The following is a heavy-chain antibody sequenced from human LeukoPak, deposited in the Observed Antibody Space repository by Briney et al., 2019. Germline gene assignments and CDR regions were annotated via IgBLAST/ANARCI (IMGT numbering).Heavy chain of an antibody. V-gene: IGHV1-2*02. Sequence: ASVNVSCKAFGYTFTGYYMHWVRQAPGQGLEWMGWINPNSGGTISAQKFQGRVTMTRDTSVSTAHMELTRLRSDDTAVYYCARIGEVYAFDIWGQGTMVTVSS. D-gene: IGHD6-6*01. CDR2: INPNSGGT. J-gene: IGHJ3*02. CDR1: GYTFTGYY. CDR3: ARIGEVYAFDI.